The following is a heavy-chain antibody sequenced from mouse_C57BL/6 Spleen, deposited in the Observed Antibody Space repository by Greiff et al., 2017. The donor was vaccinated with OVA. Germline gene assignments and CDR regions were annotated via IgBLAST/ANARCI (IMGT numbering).Heavy chain of an antibody. CDR1: GFTFSNYW. V-gene: IGHV6-3*01. D-gene: IGHD1-1*01. Sequence: EVKLMESGGGLVQPGGSMKLSCVASGFTFSNYWMNWVRQSPEKGLEWVAQIRLKSDNYATHYAESVKGRFTISRDDSKSSVYLQMNNLRAEDTGIYYCTGGATVVATDFDVWGTGTTVTVSS. CDR2: IRLKSDNYAT. CDR3: TGGATVVATDFDV. J-gene: IGHJ1*03.